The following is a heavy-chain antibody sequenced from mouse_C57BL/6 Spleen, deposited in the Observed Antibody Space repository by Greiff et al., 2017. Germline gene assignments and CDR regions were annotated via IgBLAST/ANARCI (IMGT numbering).Heavy chain of an antibody. Sequence: QVQLQQPGAELVKPGASVKLSCKASGYTFTSYWMHWVKQRPGQGLEWIGMIHPNSGSTNYNEKFKSKATLTLDNSSSTAYMQLSSLTSEDSAVYYCAREGFTTVVGYFDVWGTGTTVTVSS. J-gene: IGHJ1*03. V-gene: IGHV1-64*01. CDR1: GYTFTSYW. CDR3: AREGFTTVVGYFDV. D-gene: IGHD1-1*01. CDR2: IHPNSGST.